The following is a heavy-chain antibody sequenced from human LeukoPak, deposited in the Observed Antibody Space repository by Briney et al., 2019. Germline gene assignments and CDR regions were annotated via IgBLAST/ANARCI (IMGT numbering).Heavy chain of an antibody. CDR3: ARQRSVYYGSTYYYYYMDV. J-gene: IGHJ6*03. CDR1: GYSFADYW. Sequence: GESLKISCKGSGYSFADYWIAWVRQMPGKGLEWMGIIYPGDSDTRYSPSFQGQVTISADKSISTAYLQWSSLKASDTAMYYCARQRSVYYGSTYYYYYMDVWGKGTTVTISS. D-gene: IGHD3-10*01. CDR2: IYPGDSDT. V-gene: IGHV5-51*01.